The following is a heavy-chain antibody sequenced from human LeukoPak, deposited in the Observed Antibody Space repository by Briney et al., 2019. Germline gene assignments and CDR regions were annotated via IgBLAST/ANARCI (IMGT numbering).Heavy chain of an antibody. D-gene: IGHD3-9*01. CDR2: IYPGDSDT. V-gene: IGHV5-51*01. CDR3: ARSGILTGYSGNPSFIFDY. Sequence: GESLKISCKGSGYIFTKYWIGWVRQMPGKGLEWMGIIYPGDSDTRYSPSFQGQVTISADKSISTAYLQWSSLKASDTAMYYCARSGILTGYSGNPSFIFDYWGQGTLVTVSS. CDR1: GYIFTKYW. J-gene: IGHJ4*02.